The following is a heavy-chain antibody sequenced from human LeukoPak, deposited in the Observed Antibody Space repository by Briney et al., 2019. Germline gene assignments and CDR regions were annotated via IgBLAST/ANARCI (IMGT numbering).Heavy chain of an antibody. J-gene: IGHJ4*02. CDR2: IIPIFGTA. Sequence: ASVKVSCKASGGTFSSYAISWVRQAPGQGLEWMGRIIPIFGTANYAQKFQGRVTITTDESTSTAYMELSSLRSEDTAVYYCASTYNLEGYFDYWGQGTLVTVSS. V-gene: IGHV1-69*05. CDR3: ASTYNLEGYFDY. CDR1: GGTFSSYA. D-gene: IGHD1-20*01.